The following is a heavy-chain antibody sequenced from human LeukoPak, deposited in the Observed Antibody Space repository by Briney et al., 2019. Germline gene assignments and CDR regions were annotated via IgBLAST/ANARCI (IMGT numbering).Heavy chain of an antibody. CDR3: ARDRHHFFDSSGYDPYFDY. Sequence: ASVKVSCKASGYTFTSYYMHWVRQAPGQGLEWMGIINPSGGSTSYAQKFQGRVTMTRDTSTSTAYMELRSLRSDDTAVYYCARDRHHFFDSSGYDPYFDYWGQGSLVTVSS. V-gene: IGHV1-46*01. CDR2: INPSGGST. J-gene: IGHJ4*02. D-gene: IGHD3-22*01. CDR1: GYTFTSYY.